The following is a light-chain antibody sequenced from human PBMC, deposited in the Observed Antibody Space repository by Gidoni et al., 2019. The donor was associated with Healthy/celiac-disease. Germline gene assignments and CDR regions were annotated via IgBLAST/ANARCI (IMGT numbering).Light chain of an antibody. Sequence: EIVLTQSPATLSLSPGERATLSCRASQSVSSYLAWYQQKPGQAPRLLIYDASNRATGIPARFSGSGSGTDFTLTISSLEPEDCAVYYCQQRSHWPMLTFGGGTKVEIK. J-gene: IGKJ4*01. V-gene: IGKV3-11*01. CDR1: QSVSSY. CDR3: QQRSHWPMLT. CDR2: DAS.